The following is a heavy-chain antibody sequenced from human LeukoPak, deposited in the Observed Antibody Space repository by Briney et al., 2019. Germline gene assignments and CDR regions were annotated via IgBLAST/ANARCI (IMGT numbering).Heavy chain of an antibody. J-gene: IGHJ4*02. Sequence: GGSLRLSCAASGFTFSSYSMNWVRQAPGKGLEWVSYISSSSSTIYYADSVKGRFTISRGNAKNSLYLQMNSLRAEDTAVYYCARGSGWSLFDYWGQGTLSPSPQ. CDR2: ISSSSSTI. D-gene: IGHD6-19*01. V-gene: IGHV3-48*01. CDR1: GFTFSSYS. CDR3: ARGSGWSLFDY.